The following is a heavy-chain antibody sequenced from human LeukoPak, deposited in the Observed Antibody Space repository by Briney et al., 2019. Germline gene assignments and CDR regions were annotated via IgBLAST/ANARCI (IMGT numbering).Heavy chain of an antibody. CDR3: ARSANQFPLPYCGGDCYSAEYFQH. Sequence: PSQTLSLTCTVSGGSISSGSYYWSWIRQPPGKGLEWIGYIYYSGSTNYNPSLKSRVTISVDTSKNQFSLKLSSVTAADTAVYYCARSANQFPLPYCGGDCYSAEYFQHWGQGTLVTVSS. CDR2: IYYSGST. CDR1: GGSISSGSYY. V-gene: IGHV4-61*01. D-gene: IGHD2-21*01. J-gene: IGHJ1*01.